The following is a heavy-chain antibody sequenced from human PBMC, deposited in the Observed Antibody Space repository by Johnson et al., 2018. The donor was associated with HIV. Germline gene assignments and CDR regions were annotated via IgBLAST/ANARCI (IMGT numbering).Heavy chain of an antibody. CDR1: GFTFSDVW. J-gene: IGHJ3*02. V-gene: IGHV3-15*01. CDR3: TTGDCSGGSCHAFDI. CDR2: IKTKTEGGTT. D-gene: IGHD2-15*01. Sequence: ESGGGSVKPGDSLRLSCAASGFTFSDVWMTWVRQAPGRGLEWLGRIKTKTEGGTTDYAAPVKGRFTISRDDSINTVYLQMNSLKSEDMAVYYCTTGDCSGGSCHAFDIWGQGTMVTVSS.